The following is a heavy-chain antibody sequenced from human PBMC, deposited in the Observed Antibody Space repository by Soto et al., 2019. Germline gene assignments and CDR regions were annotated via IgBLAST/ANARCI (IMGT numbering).Heavy chain of an antibody. D-gene: IGHD2-8*02. CDR1: VFTFSSYL. CDR2: IKQDGSDK. V-gene: IGHV3-7*04. Sequence: VVSLILSCSASVFTFSSYLISLFRQAPGNGLEWVANIKQDGSDKYYVDSVKGLLTLSRDNAKNSLQLQMNSLRDEDKAIYFCERVAYGTGCIFDYWGRGTLVTVSS. J-gene: IGHJ4*01. CDR3: ERVAYGTGCIFDY.